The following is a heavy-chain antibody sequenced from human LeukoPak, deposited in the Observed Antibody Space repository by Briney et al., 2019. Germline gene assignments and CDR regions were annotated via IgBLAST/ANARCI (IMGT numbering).Heavy chain of an antibody. Sequence: ASVKVSCKASGYTFTSYAMNWVRQAPGQGLEWMGWINTNTGNPTYAQGFTGRFVFSLDTSVSTAYLQISSLKAEDTAVYYCARVDCGGDCSVYYYYSGMDVWGQGTTVTVSS. D-gene: IGHD2-21*02. CDR2: INTNTGNP. CDR3: ARVDCGGDCSVYYYYSGMDV. CDR1: GYTFTSYA. J-gene: IGHJ6*02. V-gene: IGHV7-4-1*02.